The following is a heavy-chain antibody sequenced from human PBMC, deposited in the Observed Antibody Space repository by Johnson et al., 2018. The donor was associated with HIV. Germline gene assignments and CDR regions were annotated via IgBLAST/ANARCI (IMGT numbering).Heavy chain of an antibody. CDR3: ARDRGWGYVGGNSWNAFDI. V-gene: IGHV3-74*01. D-gene: IGHD4-23*01. Sequence: MMLVESGGALVQPGGSLRLSCEVSGFTISTFWMHWVRQVPGKGLMWVSRISGDGSSSSYADSVKGRFTISRDNFKNTLHLQMNSLRGEDTAVYYCARDRGWGYVGGNSWNAFDIWGQGTMVTVSS. CDR2: ISGDGSSS. CDR1: GFTISTFW. J-gene: IGHJ3*02.